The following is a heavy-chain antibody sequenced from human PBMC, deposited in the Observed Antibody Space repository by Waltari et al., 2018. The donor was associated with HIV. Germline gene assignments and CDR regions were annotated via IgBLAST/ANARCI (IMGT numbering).Heavy chain of an antibody. CDR3: VKDMFGEYDY. Sequence: EVQLVQSGGGLVQPGGSRRLSCAASGLSVGRYWMHWVRQIPGQGLVWGSSINPDGNTINYADSVRGRFTISRDYAKNTLYLQMNSLRDEDTAMYYCVKDMFGEYDYWGQGTLVTVSS. CDR1: GLSVGRYW. J-gene: IGHJ4*02. V-gene: IGHV3-74*01. D-gene: IGHD3-10*02. CDR2: INPDGNTI.